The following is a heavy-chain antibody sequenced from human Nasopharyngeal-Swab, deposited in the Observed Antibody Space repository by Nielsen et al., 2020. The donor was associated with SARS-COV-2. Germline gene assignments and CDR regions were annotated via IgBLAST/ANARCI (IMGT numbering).Heavy chain of an antibody. CDR2: MNPNSGNT. CDR3: ARAGIAAAGFGMDV. J-gene: IGHJ6*02. CDR1: GYTFTSYD. D-gene: IGHD6-13*01. V-gene: IGHV1-8*01. Sequence: ASVKVSCKASGYTFTSYDINWVRQATGQGLEWMGWMNPNSGNTGYAQKFQGRVTMTRNTSISTAYMELSSLRSEDTAVYYCARAGIAAAGFGMDVWGQETTVTVSS.